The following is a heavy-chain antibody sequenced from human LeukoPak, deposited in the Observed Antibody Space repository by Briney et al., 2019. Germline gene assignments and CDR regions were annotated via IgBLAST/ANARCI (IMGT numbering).Heavy chain of an antibody. V-gene: IGHV4-34*01. Sequence: PSETLSLTCAVYGGSFSGYYWSWIRQPPGKGLEWIGEINHSGSTNYNPSLKSRVTISVDTSKNQFSLKLSSVTAADTAVYYCARGEAYYYDSSGSPWYFDYWGQGTLVTVSS. J-gene: IGHJ4*02. CDR3: ARGEAYYYDSSGSPWYFDY. D-gene: IGHD3-22*01. CDR1: GGSFSGYY. CDR2: INHSGST.